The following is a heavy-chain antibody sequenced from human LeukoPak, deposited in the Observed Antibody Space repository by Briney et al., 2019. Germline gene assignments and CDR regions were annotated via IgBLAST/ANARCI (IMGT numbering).Heavy chain of an antibody. CDR3: ARDYVAYL. Sequence: PGGSLRLSCAASGFTSGSYWMHWVRQAPGKGLGWVSRINSDGSSTSYADSVKGRFTISRDNAKNTLYLQMNSLRAEDTAVYYCARDYVAYLWGQGTLVTVSS. D-gene: IGHD2-15*01. V-gene: IGHV3-74*01. CDR2: INSDGSST. J-gene: IGHJ4*02. CDR1: GFTSGSYW.